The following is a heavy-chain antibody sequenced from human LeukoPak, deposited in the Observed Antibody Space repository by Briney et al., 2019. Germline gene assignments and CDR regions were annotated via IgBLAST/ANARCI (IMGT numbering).Heavy chain of an antibody. CDR1: GYTFTGYY. CDR3: ARDERLHLGELSLDY. J-gene: IGHJ4*02. CDR2: INPNSGGT. Sequence: ASVKVSCKASGYTFTGYYMHWVRQAPGQGLEWMGWINPNSGGTNYAQKFQGRVTMTRDTSISTAYMELSRLRSDDTAVYYCARDERLHLGELSLDYWGQGTLVTVSS. D-gene: IGHD3-16*01. V-gene: IGHV1-2*02.